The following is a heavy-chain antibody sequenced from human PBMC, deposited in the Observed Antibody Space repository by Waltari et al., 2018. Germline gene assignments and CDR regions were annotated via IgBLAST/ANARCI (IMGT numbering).Heavy chain of an antibody. D-gene: IGHD3-3*01. CDR3: AKGPIFGVVTALDY. CDR1: GFTFSSYA. V-gene: IGHV3-23*01. CDR2: LSGSGGST. Sequence: EVQLLESGGGLVQPGGSLRLSCAASGFTFSSYAMSWVRQAPGKGLEWVSALSGSGGSTYYADSVKGRFTSSRDNSKNTLYLQMNSLRAEDTAEYYCAKGPIFGVVTALDYWGQGTLVTVSS. J-gene: IGHJ4*02.